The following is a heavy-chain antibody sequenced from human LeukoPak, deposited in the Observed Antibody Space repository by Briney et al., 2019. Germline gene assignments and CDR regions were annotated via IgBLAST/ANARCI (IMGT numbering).Heavy chain of an antibody. V-gene: IGHV3-23*01. CDR2: ITGSGGST. CDR3: AKVFPYYDSSGRYFDY. CDR1: GFTFSSYA. Sequence: GGSLRLSCAASGFTFSSYAMSWVRQAPGKGLEWVSPITGSGGSTYYADSVKGRFTISRDNSKNTLYLQMNSLRAEDTAVYYCAKVFPYYDSSGRYFDYWGQGTLVTVSS. D-gene: IGHD3-22*01. J-gene: IGHJ4*02.